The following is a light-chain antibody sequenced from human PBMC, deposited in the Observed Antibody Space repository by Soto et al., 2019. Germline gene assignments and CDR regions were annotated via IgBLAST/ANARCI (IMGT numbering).Light chain of an antibody. J-gene: IGLJ1*01. V-gene: IGLV2-14*01. CDR1: RSDIGGYDH. CDR3: ASFTSRSALG. Sequence: QSVLTQPASVSGSPGQSITISCTGTRSDIGGYDHVSWYQHHPGKVPKLIIFEVSNRPSGVSARFSASKSGNTASLTISGLQTEDEAHYYCASFTSRSALGFGSGTKVTVL. CDR2: EVS.